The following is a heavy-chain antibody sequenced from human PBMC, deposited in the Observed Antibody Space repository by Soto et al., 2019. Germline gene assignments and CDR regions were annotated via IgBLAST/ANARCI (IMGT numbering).Heavy chain of an antibody. Sequence: PGESLKISCRTSGYRFTSYWIAWGRQMPGKGEEWMGIIFPSDSDTRYSPSFQGQVTISADRSTSTVFLQWASLKASDTAVYFCARKDKSGYFNWFDPWGQGTLVTVSS. CDR2: IFPSDSDT. CDR3: ARKDKSGYFNWFDP. V-gene: IGHV5-51*01. CDR1: GYRFTSYW. D-gene: IGHD3-22*01. J-gene: IGHJ5*02.